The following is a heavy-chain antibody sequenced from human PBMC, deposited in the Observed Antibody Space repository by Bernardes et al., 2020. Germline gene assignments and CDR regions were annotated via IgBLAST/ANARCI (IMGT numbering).Heavy chain of an antibody. J-gene: IGHJ6*02. CDR2: ISGSGGST. CDR1: GFTFRSSA. Sequence: VGSLRLSCAASGFTFRSSAMSWVRQAPGKGLEWVSAISGSGGSTYYADSVKGRFTISRDNSKNTLYLQMNSLRAEDTAVYYCAKHQSHHGFATREGSGSYSGYYYYYGMDVWGQGTTVTVSS. CDR3: AKHQSHHGFATREGSGSYSGYYYYYGMDV. V-gene: IGHV3-23*01. D-gene: IGHD3-10*01.